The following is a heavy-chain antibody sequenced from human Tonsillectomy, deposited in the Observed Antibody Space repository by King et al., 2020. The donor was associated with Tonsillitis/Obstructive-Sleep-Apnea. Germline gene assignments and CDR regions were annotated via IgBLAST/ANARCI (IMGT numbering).Heavy chain of an antibody. CDR3: AKAPEGLRDYFDF. Sequence: VQLVESGGGLAQPGGSLRLSCAASGFTFSTYAMCWVRQAPGKGLEWVSGISGGGVSTYYADSMKGRFTISRDNSRSTLYLQMNSLRVEDSAVYYCAKAPEGLRDYFDFWGQGTLVTVSS. D-gene: IGHD1-14*01. CDR1: GFTFSTYA. CDR2: ISGGGVST. J-gene: IGHJ4*02. V-gene: IGHV3-23*04.